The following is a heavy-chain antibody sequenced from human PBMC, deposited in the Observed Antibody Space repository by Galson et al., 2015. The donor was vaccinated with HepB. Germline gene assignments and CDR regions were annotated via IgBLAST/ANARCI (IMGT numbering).Heavy chain of an antibody. CDR2: IGWDDDE. Sequence: PALVKPTQTLTLTCTFSGFSLSTTGMCVSWIRQPPGKALEWLARIGWDDDEYYSTSLKTRLTISKDTSKNQVVLTMTNMDPVDTATYFCARMSNLDYYYMDVWGKGTTVTVSS. J-gene: IGHJ6*03. CDR3: ARMSNLDYYYMDV. V-gene: IGHV2-70*11. CDR1: GFSLSTTGMC.